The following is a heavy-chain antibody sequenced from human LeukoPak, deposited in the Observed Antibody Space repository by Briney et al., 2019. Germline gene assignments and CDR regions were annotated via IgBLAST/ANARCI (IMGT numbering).Heavy chain of an antibody. CDR1: GFTFSGYA. J-gene: IGHJ4*02. CDR2: VSDSGEKT. D-gene: IGHD5/OR15-5a*01. Sequence: GGSLRLSCAASGFTFSGYALSWVRQGPGKGLEWVSGVSDSGEKTFYADSVKGRFTISRDNSQYTLFLQMNSLRVEDTAVYYCARLSGESTIYDYWGQGTLVTVSS. V-gene: IGHV3-23*01. CDR3: ARLSGESTIYDY.